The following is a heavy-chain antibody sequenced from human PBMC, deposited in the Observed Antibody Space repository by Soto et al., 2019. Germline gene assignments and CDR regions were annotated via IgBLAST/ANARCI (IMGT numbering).Heavy chain of an antibody. J-gene: IGHJ6*02. CDR1: GYTFTSYG. Sequence: ASVKVSCKASGYTFTSYGISWVRQAPGQGLEWMGWISAYNGNTNYAQKLQGRVTMTTDTSTSTAYMELRSLRSDDTAVYYCARVDYLYYYYGMDVWGQGTTVTVSS. D-gene: IGHD3-9*01. V-gene: IGHV1-18*01. CDR3: ARVDYLYYYYGMDV. CDR2: ISAYNGNT.